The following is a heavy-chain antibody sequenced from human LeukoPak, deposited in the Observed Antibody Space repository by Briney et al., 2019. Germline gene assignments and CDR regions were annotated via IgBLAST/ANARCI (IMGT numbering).Heavy chain of an antibody. CDR3: ATRVAIYGDYGYWYFDL. V-gene: IGHV1-18*01. D-gene: IGHD4-17*01. Sequence: ASVKVSCKASGYTFTSYGISWVRQAPGQGLEWMGWVSAYNGNTNYAQKFQGRVTMTEDTSTDTAYMELSSLRSEDTAVYYCATRVAIYGDYGYWYFDLWGRGTLVTVSS. J-gene: IGHJ2*01. CDR1: GYTFTSYG. CDR2: VSAYNGNT.